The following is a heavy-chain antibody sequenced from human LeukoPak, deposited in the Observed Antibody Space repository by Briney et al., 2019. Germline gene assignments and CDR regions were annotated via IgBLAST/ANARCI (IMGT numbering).Heavy chain of an antibody. CDR1: GYSLTRYW. J-gene: IGHJ4*02. Sequence: GESLKISCKGSGYSLTRYWIVWVRQKPAKGLEWMGIIYPGDSDTRYSPSFQGQVTISADKSTAYLQWTSLKASDTAMYYCASRAGYGASPYYFDSWGQGTLVTVSS. V-gene: IGHV5-51*01. CDR2: IYPGDSDT. CDR3: ASRAGYGASPYYFDS. D-gene: IGHD4-17*01.